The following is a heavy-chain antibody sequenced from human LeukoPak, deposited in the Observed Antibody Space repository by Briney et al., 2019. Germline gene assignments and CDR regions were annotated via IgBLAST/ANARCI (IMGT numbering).Heavy chain of an antibody. Sequence: GGSLRLSCAASGFTFSGFEMNWVRQAPGKGLEGVSHISSSASTIYYADSVKGRFTISRDNAKNSLFLQMNSLRAEDTAVYYCARAGYYFDYWGQGALVSVSS. J-gene: IGHJ4*02. CDR3: ARAGYYFDY. V-gene: IGHV3-48*03. CDR1: GFTFSGFE. CDR2: ISSSASTI.